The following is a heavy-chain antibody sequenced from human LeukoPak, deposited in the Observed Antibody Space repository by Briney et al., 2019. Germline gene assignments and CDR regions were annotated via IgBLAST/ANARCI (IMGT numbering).Heavy chain of an antibody. CDR2: ISASGNT. CDR1: GGSISSYY. D-gene: IGHD2-15*01. V-gene: IGHV4-4*07. CDR3: AREGRSSTPGY. Sequence: SETLSPTCTVSGGSISSYYWTWVRQSAGKGLEWIGRISASGNTNYNPSLKSRVTMSVDTSTNQFSLKLTSVTAADTAVYYCAREGRSSTPGYWGQGTLVTVSS. J-gene: IGHJ4*02.